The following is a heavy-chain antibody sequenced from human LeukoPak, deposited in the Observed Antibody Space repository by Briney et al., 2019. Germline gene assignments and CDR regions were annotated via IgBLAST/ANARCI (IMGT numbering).Heavy chain of an antibody. Sequence: SETLSLTCTVYGGSVSGYYWSWIRQPPGNGLEWIGEFDNSRSTNHNPSLKTRVTISLDTSQNQFSLKLASVTAAHTADYYCPRGPSSGYFRWGEGSLVSVCS. J-gene: IGHJ4*02. V-gene: IGHV4-34*01. CDR3: PRGPSSGYFR. CDR1: GGSVSGYY. D-gene: IGHD3-22*01. CDR2: FDNSRST.